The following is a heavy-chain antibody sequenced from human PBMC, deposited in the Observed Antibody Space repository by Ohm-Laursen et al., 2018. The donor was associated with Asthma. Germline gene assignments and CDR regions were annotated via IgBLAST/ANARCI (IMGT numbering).Heavy chain of an antibody. J-gene: IGHJ4*02. Sequence: SLRLSCSASGFTFRSYAMHWVRQAPGKGLEWVAVGGSYYDGGLKYYADSVNGRFTVSRDDSKNTLYLQMNSLRPDDTAVYYCARDVMEWYLPAFDFWGQRTLVTVSS. CDR1: GFTFRSYA. D-gene: IGHD3-3*01. V-gene: IGHV3-30-3*01. CDR3: ARDVMEWYLPAFDF. CDR2: GGSYYDGGLK.